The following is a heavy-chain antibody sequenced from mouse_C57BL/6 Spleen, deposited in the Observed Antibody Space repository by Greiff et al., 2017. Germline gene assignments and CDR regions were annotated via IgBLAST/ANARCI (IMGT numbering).Heavy chain of an antibody. CDR3: TRGGRDY. CDR2: IDPETGGT. V-gene: IGHV1-15*01. J-gene: IGHJ2*01. Sequence: VKLMESGAELVRPGASVTLSCKASGYTFTDYEMHWVKQTPVHGLEWIGAIDPETGGTAYNQKFKGKAILTADQSSSTAYMELRSLTSEDSAVYYCTRGGRDYWGQGTTLTVSS. D-gene: IGHD3-3*01. CDR1: GYTFTDYE.